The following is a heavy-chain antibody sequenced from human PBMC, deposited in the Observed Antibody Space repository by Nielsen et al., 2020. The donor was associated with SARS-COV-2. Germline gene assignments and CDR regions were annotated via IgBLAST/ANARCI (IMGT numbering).Heavy chain of an antibody. Sequence: GGSLRLSCAASGFTFSSYAMHWVRQAPGKGLEWVAVISYDGSNKYYADSVKGRFTISRDNSKNTLYLQMNSLRAEDTAVYYCARDGYSGYGFDYWGQGTLVTVSS. CDR2: ISYDGSNK. CDR3: ARDGYSGYGFDY. CDR1: GFTFSSYA. D-gene: IGHD5-12*01. V-gene: IGHV3-30*04. J-gene: IGHJ4*02.